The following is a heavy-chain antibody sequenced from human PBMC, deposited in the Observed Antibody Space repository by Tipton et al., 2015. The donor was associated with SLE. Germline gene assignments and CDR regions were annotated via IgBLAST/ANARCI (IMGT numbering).Heavy chain of an antibody. CDR3: ARDARHDYGNPGDY. D-gene: IGHD3-16*01. CDR2: ISYDGSNK. Sequence: SLRLSCAASGFTFSRRAMTWVRQVPGKGLEWVAVISYDGSNKYYADSVKGRFTISRDNSKNTLYLQMNSLRTEDTAVYYCARDARHDYGNPGDYWGQGTLVSVSS. J-gene: IGHJ4*02. CDR1: GFTFSRRA. V-gene: IGHV3-30-3*01.